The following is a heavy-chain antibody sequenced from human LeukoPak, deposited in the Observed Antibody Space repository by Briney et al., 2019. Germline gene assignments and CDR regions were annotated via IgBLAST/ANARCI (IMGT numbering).Heavy chain of an antibody. Sequence: GGSLRLSCAASRFTFSSYGMHWVRQAPGKGLEWVAIISYDGSNKYYADSVKGRFTISRDNSKNTLYLQMNSLRAEDTAVYYCAKDFEPYYYDSSGYYHNWGQGTLVTVSS. D-gene: IGHD3-22*01. V-gene: IGHV3-30*18. CDR3: AKDFEPYYYDSSGYYHN. CDR1: RFTFSSYG. CDR2: ISYDGSNK. J-gene: IGHJ4*02.